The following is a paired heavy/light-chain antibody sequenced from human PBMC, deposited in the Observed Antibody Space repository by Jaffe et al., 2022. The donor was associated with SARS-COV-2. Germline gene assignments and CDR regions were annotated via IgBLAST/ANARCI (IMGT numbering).Light chain of an antibody. V-gene: IGKV4-1*01. CDR1: QSVLYSSNNKNC. J-gene: IGKJ1*01. CDR2: WAS. CDR3: QQYHSTLQT. Sequence: DIVMTQSPDSLAVSLGERATINCKSSQSVLYSSNNKNCLAWYQQKPGQPPKLLIYWASTRESGVPDRFSGSGSGTDFTLTISSLQAEDVAVYYCQQYHSTLQTFGQGTKVEIK.
Heavy chain of an antibody. CDR2: IYDRGRS. Sequence: QLQLQESGPGLVKPSETLSLTCTVSGGSISSRDYYWGWIRQPPGKGLEWIGTIYDRGRSYYNPSLKSRVTISVDTSKNQFSLKLSSVTAADTAVYYCARRGDSYAIFDHWGQGTLVTVSP. V-gene: IGHV4-39*01. J-gene: IGHJ4*02. CDR1: GGSISSRDYY. D-gene: IGHD3-16*01. CDR3: ARRGDSYAIFDH.